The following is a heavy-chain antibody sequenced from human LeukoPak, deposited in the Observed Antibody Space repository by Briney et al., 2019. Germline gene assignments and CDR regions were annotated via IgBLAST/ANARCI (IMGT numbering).Heavy chain of an antibody. Sequence: PGGSLRLSCAASGFTFSSYAMSCVRQAPGKGLEWVSVSSSSGGSTNYAVSVKGRFTISRDISKNTLYLQMNSLRAEDTAVYYCAKTGGRGYYLDYWGQGTLVTVSS. V-gene: IGHV3-23*01. J-gene: IGHJ4*02. D-gene: IGHD7-27*01. CDR3: AKTGGRGYYLDY. CDR1: GFTFSSYA. CDR2: SSSSGGST.